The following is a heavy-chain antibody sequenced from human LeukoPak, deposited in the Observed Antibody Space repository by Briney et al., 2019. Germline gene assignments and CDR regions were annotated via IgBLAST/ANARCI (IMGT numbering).Heavy chain of an antibody. CDR2: IYYSGST. D-gene: IGHD5-18*01. CDR3: ARREEDTAMVTGGIDY. Sequence: SETLSLTCTVSGGSISSSSYYWGWLRQPPGKGLEWIGSIYYSGSTYYNPSLKSRVTISVDTSKNQFSLKLSSVTAADTAVYYCARREEDTAMVTGGIDYWGQGTLVTVSS. V-gene: IGHV4-39*01. CDR1: GGSISSSSYY. J-gene: IGHJ4*02.